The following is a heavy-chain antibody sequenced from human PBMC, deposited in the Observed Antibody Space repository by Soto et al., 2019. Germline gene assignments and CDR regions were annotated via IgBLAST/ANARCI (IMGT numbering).Heavy chain of an antibody. V-gene: IGHV3-33*03. CDR3: AKEDTSSGSLDY. J-gene: IGHJ4*02. CDR2: IWYDGSSQ. D-gene: IGHD6-19*01. Sequence: PGGSLRLSCAASGFNFRNHGMHWVRQAPGKGLEWVAVIWYDGSSQYYADSVRGRFTTSRDNSKNTLYLQMKSLRAEDSASYYCAKEDTSSGSLDYWGQGALVTVSS. CDR1: GFNFRNHG.